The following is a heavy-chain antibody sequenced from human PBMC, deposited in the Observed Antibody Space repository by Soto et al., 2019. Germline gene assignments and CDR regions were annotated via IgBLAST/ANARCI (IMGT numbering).Heavy chain of an antibody. V-gene: IGHV4-34*01. CDR2: INHSGST. D-gene: IGHD5-18*01. CDR1: GGSFSGYY. CDR3: ARGYDTAMVQKFIWWFDP. J-gene: IGHJ5*02. Sequence: PSETLSLTCAVYGGSFSGYYWSWIRQPPGKGLEWIGEINHSGSTNYNPSLKSRVTISVDTSKNQFSLKLSSVTAADTAVYYCARGYDTAMVQKFIWWFDPWGQGTLVTVSS.